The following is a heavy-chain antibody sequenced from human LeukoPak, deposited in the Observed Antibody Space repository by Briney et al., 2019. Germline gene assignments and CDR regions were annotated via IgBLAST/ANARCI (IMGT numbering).Heavy chain of an antibody. Sequence: SETLSLTCTVSGGSISSYYWSWIRQPPGKGLEWIGYIYTSGSTNYNPSLKSRVTISVDTSKNQFSLKLSSVTAADTAVYYCARQDGVTGTPPNWFDPRGQGTLVTVSS. V-gene: IGHV4-4*09. CDR1: GGSISSYY. CDR3: ARQDGVTGTPPNWFDP. J-gene: IGHJ5*02. D-gene: IGHD1-7*01. CDR2: IYTSGST.